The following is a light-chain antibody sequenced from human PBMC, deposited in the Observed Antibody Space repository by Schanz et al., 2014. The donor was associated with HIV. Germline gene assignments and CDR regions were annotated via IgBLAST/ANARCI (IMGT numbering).Light chain of an antibody. CDR2: DTA. V-gene: IGLV7-46*01. CDR3: LLSYSESPYVL. J-gene: IGLJ2*01. Sequence: QAVVTQEPSLTVSPGGTVTLTCGSSTGAVTNGHYPYWFQQKPGQAPRTLIYDTANKHSWTPARFSGSLLGGKAALTLSGAQPEDEAEYYCLLSYSESPYVLFGGGTKLTVL. CDR1: TGAVTNGHY.